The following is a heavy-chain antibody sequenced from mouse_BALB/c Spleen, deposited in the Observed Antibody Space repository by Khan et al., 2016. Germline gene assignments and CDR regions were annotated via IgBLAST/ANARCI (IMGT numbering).Heavy chain of an antibody. V-gene: IGHV1-4*01. J-gene: IGHJ2*01. CDR2: INPSSGYT. Sequence: QVQLQQSGAELVKPGASVKMSCKASGYTFTSDTMHWVKQRPGQGLEWIGYINPSSGYTKYNQKFKDKATLTADKSSSTAYMQLSSLTSEDTAIYYCARTSTRASYWGQGTPLTVSS. D-gene: IGHD3-1*01. CDR3: ARTSTRASY. CDR1: GYTFTSDT.